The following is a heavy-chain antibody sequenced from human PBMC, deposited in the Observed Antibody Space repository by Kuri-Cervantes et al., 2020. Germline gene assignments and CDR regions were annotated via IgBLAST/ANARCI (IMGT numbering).Heavy chain of an antibody. CDR3: ARAPGGYYYGMDV. CDR2: ISSSSYI. V-gene: IGHV3-21*01. Sequence: LSLTCAASGFTFSSYSMNWVRQAPGKGLKWVSSISSSSYIYYADSVKGRFTISRDNAKNSLYLQMNSLRAEDTAVYYCARAPGGYYYGMDVWGQGTTVTVSS. CDR1: GFTFSSYS. D-gene: IGHD3-10*01. J-gene: IGHJ6*02.